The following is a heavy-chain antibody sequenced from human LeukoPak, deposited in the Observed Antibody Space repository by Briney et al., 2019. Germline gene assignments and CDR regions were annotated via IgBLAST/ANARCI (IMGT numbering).Heavy chain of an antibody. D-gene: IGHD5-24*01. Sequence: GGSLRLSCAVSGFTFSNYWMTWGRQAPEEGLEWVANINQDGRATFYGESVKGRFTISRANAENSLYLQMSSLRAADTAVYFCARDVGYNRFDQWGQGTLVTVSS. CDR2: INQDGRAT. CDR1: GFTFSNYW. CDR3: ARDVGYNRFDQ. J-gene: IGHJ4*02. V-gene: IGHV3-7*01.